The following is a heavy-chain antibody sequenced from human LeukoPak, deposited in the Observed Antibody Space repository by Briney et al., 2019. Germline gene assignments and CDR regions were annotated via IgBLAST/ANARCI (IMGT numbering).Heavy chain of an antibody. CDR3: ARGHDVYESSCYYDY. Sequence: SETLSLTCTVSGGSISSYYRSWIRQPPGKGLEWIGYIYYSGSTNYNPSLKSRVTISVGTSKNQFSLKLSSVTAADTAVYYCARGHDVYESSCYYDYWGQGTLVTVSS. J-gene: IGHJ4*02. V-gene: IGHV4-59*01. CDR2: IYYSGST. CDR1: GGSISSYY. D-gene: IGHD3-22*01.